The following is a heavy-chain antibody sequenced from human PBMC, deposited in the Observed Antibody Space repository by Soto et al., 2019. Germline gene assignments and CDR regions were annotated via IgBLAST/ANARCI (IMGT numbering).Heavy chain of an antibody. D-gene: IGHD2-2*01. J-gene: IGHJ5*02. V-gene: IGHV3-48*02. CDR3: ARDRTYIPNWFDP. CDR1: GFTFSSYS. CDR2: ISSSSSTI. Sequence: GESLKISCAASGFTFSSYSMNWVRQAPGKGLEWVSYISSSSSTIYYADSVKGRFTISRDNAKNSLYLQMNSLRDEDTAVYYCARDRTYIPNWFDPWGQGTLVTVSS.